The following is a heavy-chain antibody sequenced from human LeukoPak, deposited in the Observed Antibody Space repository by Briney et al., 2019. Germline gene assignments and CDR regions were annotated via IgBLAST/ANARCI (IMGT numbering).Heavy chain of an antibody. Sequence: GGSLRLSCAASGFIFSNYWMSWVRQAPGKGLEWVGNIKQDGSEKYYVDSVKGRFTISRDNVKNSLYLQMNGLRAEDTAVYFCARDSAVWGSYRLWEFDFWGQGTLVTVPS. CDR1: GFIFSNYW. CDR3: ARDSAVWGSYRLWEFDF. V-gene: IGHV3-7*01. D-gene: IGHD3-16*02. CDR2: IKQDGSEK. J-gene: IGHJ4*02.